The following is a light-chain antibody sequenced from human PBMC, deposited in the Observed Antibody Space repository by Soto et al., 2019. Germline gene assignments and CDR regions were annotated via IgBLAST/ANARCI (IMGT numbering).Light chain of an antibody. J-gene: IGKJ3*01. Sequence: DIQMTQSPSSLSAAVGDRVTITCQASQDISNYLNWYQQKPGKAPKLLIYDASNLETGVPSRFSGSGSGTDFTFSISTPQPEDIATSYCQHYDNRPPFTFGPGTKVDSK. CDR3: QHYDNRPPFT. V-gene: IGKV1-33*01. CDR2: DAS. CDR1: QDISNY.